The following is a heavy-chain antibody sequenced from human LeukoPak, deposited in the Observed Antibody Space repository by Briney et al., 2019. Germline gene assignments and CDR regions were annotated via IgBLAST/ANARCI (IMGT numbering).Heavy chain of an antibody. CDR3: ARVGLYQLLLWDHWFDP. V-gene: IGHV1-69*01. CDR2: IVPIFGTA. D-gene: IGHD2-2*01. Sequence: SVKVSCKASGGTFSSYAISWVRQAPGQGLEWMGGIVPIFGTANYAQKFQGRVTITADESTSTAYMELSSLRSEDTAVYYCARVGLYQLLLWDHWFDPWGQGTLVTVSS. J-gene: IGHJ5*02. CDR1: GGTFSSYA.